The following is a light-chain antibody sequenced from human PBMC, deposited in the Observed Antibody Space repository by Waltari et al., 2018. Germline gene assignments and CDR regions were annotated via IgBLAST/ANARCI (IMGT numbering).Light chain of an antibody. CDR1: FSNIGTSYD. J-gene: IGLJ2*01. CDR3: QSYDNSLNAVI. Sequence: QSVLTQPPSVSGAPGQRVTISCTGSFSNIGTSYDVHWYRPVPGTAPKLLIHGNNSRPSGVPDRVSGSKSGTSASLAITGRQAEDEADYFCQSYDNSLNAVIFGGGTKLTVL. V-gene: IGLV1-40*01. CDR2: GNN.